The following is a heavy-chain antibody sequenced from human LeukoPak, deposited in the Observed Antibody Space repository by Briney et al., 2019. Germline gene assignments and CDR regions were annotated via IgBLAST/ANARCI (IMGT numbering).Heavy chain of an antibody. CDR3: AREGNYYDSSGYYSPFDY. D-gene: IGHD3-22*01. CDR1: GGSISSFY. V-gene: IGHV4-59*01. CDR2: IYYSGST. Sequence: SETLSLTCTVSGGSISSFYWSWIRQPPGKGLEWIGYIYYSGSTNYNPSLKSRVTISVDTSKNQFSLKLSSVTAADTAVYYCAREGNYYDSSGYYSPFDYWGQGTLVTVSS. J-gene: IGHJ4*02.